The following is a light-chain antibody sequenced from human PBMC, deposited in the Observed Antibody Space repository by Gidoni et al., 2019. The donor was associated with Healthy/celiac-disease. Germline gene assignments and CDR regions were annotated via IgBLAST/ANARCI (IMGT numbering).Light chain of an antibody. CDR1: QSISSY. Sequence: GDRVTITCRASQSISSYLNWYQQKPGKAPKLLIYAASSLQSGVPSRFSGSGSGTDFTLTISSLQPEDFATDYCQQSYSTPRFTFGPGTKVDIK. J-gene: IGKJ3*01. V-gene: IGKV1-39*01. CDR2: AAS. CDR3: QQSYSTPRFT.